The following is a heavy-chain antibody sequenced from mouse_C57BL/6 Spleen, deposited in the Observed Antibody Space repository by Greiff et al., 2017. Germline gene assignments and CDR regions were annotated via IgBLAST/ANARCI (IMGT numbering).Heavy chain of an antibody. J-gene: IGHJ4*01. Sequence: VQLQQSGPELVKPGASVKIPCKASGYTFTDYNMDWVKQSHGKSLEWIGDITPNNGGTIYNQKFKGKATLTVDTSSSTAYMELRSLTSEDTAVYYCARLGDYDGYYYAMDYWGQGTSVTVSS. CDR2: ITPNNGGT. V-gene: IGHV1-18*01. CDR3: ARLGDYDGYYYAMDY. D-gene: IGHD2-4*01. CDR1: GYTFTDYN.